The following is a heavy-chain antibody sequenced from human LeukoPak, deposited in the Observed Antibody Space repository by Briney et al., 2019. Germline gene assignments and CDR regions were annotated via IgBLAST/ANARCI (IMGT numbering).Heavy chain of an antibody. V-gene: IGHV4-59*08. CDR2: IYYSGST. CDR1: GGSISSYY. Sequence: PSETLSLTCTVSGGSISSYYWSWVRQPPGKGLEWIGYIYYSGSTNYNPSLKSRVTISVDTSKNQFSLKLSSVTAADTAVYYCARQDSSGYYRNWFDPWGQGTLVTVSS. CDR3: ARQDSSGYYRNWFDP. D-gene: IGHD3-22*01. J-gene: IGHJ5*02.